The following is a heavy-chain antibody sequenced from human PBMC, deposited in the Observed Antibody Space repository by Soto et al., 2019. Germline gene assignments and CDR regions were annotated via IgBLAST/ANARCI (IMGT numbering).Heavy chain of an antibody. Sequence: EVQLLESGGGLVQPGGSLRLSCAASGFTFSSYAMTWVRQAPGKGLEWVSAISGSGNTSYYADSVKGRFTISRDSSKKMLYLQMNSLRPKDTAVYYCAKDRGRTWYEDYWGQGTLVTVSS. V-gene: IGHV3-23*01. D-gene: IGHD6-13*01. J-gene: IGHJ4*02. CDR3: AKDRGRTWYEDY. CDR2: ISGSGNTS. CDR1: GFTFSSYA.